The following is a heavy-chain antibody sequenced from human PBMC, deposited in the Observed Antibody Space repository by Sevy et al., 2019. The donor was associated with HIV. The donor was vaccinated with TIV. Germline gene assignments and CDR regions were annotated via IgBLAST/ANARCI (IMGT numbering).Heavy chain of an antibody. CDR3: ARDCSSTSCLWGLDV. V-gene: IGHV3-7*03. J-gene: IGHJ6*02. CDR2: IKKDGSEK. CDR1: GFTFSNAW. D-gene: IGHD2-2*01. Sequence: GGSLRLSCAASGFTFSNAWMSWVRQAPGKGLEWVANIKKDGSEKYYVDSVKGRFTISRDNAKNSLFLQMNSLRAEDTALYYCARDCSSTSCLWGLDVWGQGTTVTVSS.